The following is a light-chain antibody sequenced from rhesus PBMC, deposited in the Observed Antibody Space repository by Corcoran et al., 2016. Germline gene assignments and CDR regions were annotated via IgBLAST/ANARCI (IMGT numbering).Light chain of an antibody. CDR1: PGISSY. Sequence: DIQMTQSPSSLSASVGDTVTITCRASPGISSYLAWYQQKPGKAPKPLIYYASNLESGFPSRFRGSGSGTAFTLTIRSLQPEDFAIYYCQQHNDYPYTFGQGTKVEIK. V-gene: IGKV1S14*01. CDR2: YAS. CDR3: QQHNDYPYT. J-gene: IGKJ2*01.